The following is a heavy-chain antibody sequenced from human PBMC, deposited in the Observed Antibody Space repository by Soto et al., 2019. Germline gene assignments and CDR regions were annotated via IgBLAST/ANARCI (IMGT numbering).Heavy chain of an antibody. J-gene: IGHJ6*02. CDR2: IYPVDSDT. Sequence: PGESLKIFCKGSGYSFTRYWIGWVRQMPGKGLEWMGLIYPVDSDTRYSPSFQGQVTISADKPISTAYLQWSSLKASDTAMYYCARLGYCSGGSCYASHRGSHNTPSGMDVWGQGVTLTVSS. CDR1: GYSFTRYW. V-gene: IGHV5-51*01. D-gene: IGHD2-15*01. CDR3: ARLGYCSGGSCYASHRGSHNTPSGMDV.